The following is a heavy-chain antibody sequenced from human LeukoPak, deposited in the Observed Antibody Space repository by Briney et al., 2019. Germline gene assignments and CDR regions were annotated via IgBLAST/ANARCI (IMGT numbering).Heavy chain of an antibody. CDR3: ARYRPYCSSTSCTIA. D-gene: IGHD2-2*01. CDR2: IYHSGST. CDR1: GYSISSGYY. J-gene: IGHJ5*02. V-gene: IGHV4-38-2*01. Sequence: SETLSLTCAVSGYSISSGYYWGWIRQPPGKGLEWIGSIYHSGSTYYNTSLKTRVTISVDTSKNQFSLKLSSVTAADTAVYYCARYRPYCSSTSCTIAWGQGTLVTVSS.